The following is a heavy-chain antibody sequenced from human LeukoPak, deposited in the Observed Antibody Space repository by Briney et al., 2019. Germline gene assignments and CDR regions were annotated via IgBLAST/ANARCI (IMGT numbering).Heavy chain of an antibody. CDR2: ISSSSSYI. Sequence: GGSLRLSCAASGFTFSSYAMHWVRQAPGKGLEWVSSISSSSSYIYYADSVKGRFTISRDNAKNSLYLQMNSLRAEDTAVYYCARDPEPPYYYDSSGYYSGVWGQGTLVTVSS. CDR3: ARDPEPPYYYDSSGYYSGV. V-gene: IGHV3-21*01. D-gene: IGHD3-22*01. CDR1: GFTFSSYA. J-gene: IGHJ4*02.